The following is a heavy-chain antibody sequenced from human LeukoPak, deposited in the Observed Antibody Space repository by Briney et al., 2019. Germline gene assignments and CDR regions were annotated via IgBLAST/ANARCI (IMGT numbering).Heavy chain of an antibody. CDR3: ARVGSGWSFDY. V-gene: IGHV4-4*07. CDR2: IQTGGST. D-gene: IGHD6-19*01. CDR1: GGSISSYY. J-gene: IGHJ4*02. Sequence: MSSETLSLTCTVSGGSISSYYWSWIRQPAGRGLEWIGRIQTGGSTNYNPSLKSRVTMSVDTSKNKFSLKVNSVTAADTAVYYCARVGSGWSFDYWGQGTLVTVSS.